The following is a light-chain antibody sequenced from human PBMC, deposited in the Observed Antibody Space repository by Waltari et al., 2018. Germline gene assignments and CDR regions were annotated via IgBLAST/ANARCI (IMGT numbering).Light chain of an antibody. V-gene: IGLV1-44*01. CDR3: ATWDESPSGHWV. CDR2: RND. J-gene: IGLJ3*02. Sequence: QSVLSQPPSASGTPGQRVTISCAGRASNTGTHVGNWYQQVPGKAPKPLIYRNDLRPSGVPDRFSGSKSGTSASLAISGLQSEDEADYYCATWDESPSGHWVFGGGTKVTVL. CDR1: ASNTGTHV.